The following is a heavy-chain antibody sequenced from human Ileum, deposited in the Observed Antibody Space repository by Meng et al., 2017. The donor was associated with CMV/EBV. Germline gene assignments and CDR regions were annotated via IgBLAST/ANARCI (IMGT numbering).Heavy chain of an antibody. CDR1: GDSVSSNIAA. CDR3: AREMGAHDY. J-gene: IGHJ4*02. V-gene: IGHV6-1*01. CDR2: TYYRSKWYD. Sequence: VQLQQSGPALVKPSQTLSLTCAISGDSVSSNIAAWSWIRQSPSRGLEWLGRTYYRSKWYDDYAVSVKSRVTITPDTSKNQFSLHLNSVSPEDTAIYFCAREMGAHDYWGQGTLVTVSS. D-gene: IGHD4/OR15-4a*01.